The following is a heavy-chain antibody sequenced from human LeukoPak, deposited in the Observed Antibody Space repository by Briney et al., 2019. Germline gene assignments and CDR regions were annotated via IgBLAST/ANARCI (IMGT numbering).Heavy chain of an antibody. Sequence: PSETLSLTCTVSGGSVSSGSYYWSWIRQPPGKGLEWIGYIYYSGSTNYNPSLKSRVTISVDTSKNQFSLKLSSVTAADTAVYYCVRVDDILTGPFDYWGQGTLVTVSS. CDR2: IYYSGST. CDR1: GGSVSSGSYY. J-gene: IGHJ4*02. D-gene: IGHD3-9*01. V-gene: IGHV4-61*01. CDR3: VRVDDILTGPFDY.